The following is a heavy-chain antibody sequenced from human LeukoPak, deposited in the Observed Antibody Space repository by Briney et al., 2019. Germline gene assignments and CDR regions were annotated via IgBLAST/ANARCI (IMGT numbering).Heavy chain of an antibody. V-gene: IGHV3-23*01. Sequence: PGGSPRLSCAASGFTFSSYAMSWVRQAPGKGLEWVSVISCSGGSTYYADSVKGRFTISRDNSKNTLYLQMNSLRAEDTAVYYCAKGRSGAARPGWFDPWGQGTLVTVSS. CDR3: AKGRSGAARPGWFDP. J-gene: IGHJ5*02. D-gene: IGHD6-6*01. CDR1: GFTFSSYA. CDR2: ISCSGGST.